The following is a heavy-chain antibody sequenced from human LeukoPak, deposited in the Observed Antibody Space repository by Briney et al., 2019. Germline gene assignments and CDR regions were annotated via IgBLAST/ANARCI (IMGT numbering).Heavy chain of an antibody. D-gene: IGHD2-15*01. CDR2: IIPIFGTA. V-gene: IGHV1-69*13. CDR1: GGTFSSYA. J-gene: IGHJ5*02. CDR3: ARDIKVVGGGSRFHNWFDP. Sequence: SVKVSCKASGGTFSSYAISWVRQAPGQGLEWMGGIIPIFGTANYAQKFQGRVTITADESTSTAYMELSSLRSEDTAVYYCARDIKVVGGGSRFHNWFDPWGQGTLVTVSS.